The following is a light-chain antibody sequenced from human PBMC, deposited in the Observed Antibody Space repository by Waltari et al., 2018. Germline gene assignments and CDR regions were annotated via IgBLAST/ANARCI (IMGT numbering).Light chain of an antibody. CDR1: QSISRY. CDR2: DAS. CDR3: QHRDNWPLT. V-gene: IGKV3-11*01. Sequence: EIVLTQSPGTLSFSPGERATLSCRASQSISRYLVWYQQKPGQAPRLLIYDASNRVTGTPARFSGSGSGADFTLTISNLEPEDFAVYYCQHRDNWPLTFGGGTKVEI. J-gene: IGKJ4*01.